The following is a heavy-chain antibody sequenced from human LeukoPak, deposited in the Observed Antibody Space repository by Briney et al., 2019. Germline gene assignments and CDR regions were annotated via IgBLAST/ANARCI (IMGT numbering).Heavy chain of an antibody. J-gene: IGHJ4*02. CDR3: ARDNIVVVAATKAYYFDY. D-gene: IGHD2-15*01. CDR2: IYTSGST. CDR1: GASISSYY. Sequence: SETLSLTCAISGASISSYYWSWIRQPAGKGLEWIGRIYTSGSTNYNPSLKSRVTISVDTSKNQFSLKLSSVTAADTAVYYCARDNIVVVAATKAYYFDYWGQGTLVTVSS. V-gene: IGHV4-4*07.